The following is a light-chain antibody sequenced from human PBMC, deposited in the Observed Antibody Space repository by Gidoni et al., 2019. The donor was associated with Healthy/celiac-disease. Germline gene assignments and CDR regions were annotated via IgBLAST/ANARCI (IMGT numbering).Light chain of an antibody. J-gene: IGKJ5*01. CDR1: QSVSSY. Sequence: EIVLTQSPATLSLSPGERATLSCRASQSVSSYLAWYQQKPGQAPRLLIYDASNRATGIPARFSGSGSGTDFTLIISSLEPDDFAVYYCQQRSNWPITFGQGTRLEIK. CDR2: DAS. CDR3: QQRSNWPIT. V-gene: IGKV3-11*01.